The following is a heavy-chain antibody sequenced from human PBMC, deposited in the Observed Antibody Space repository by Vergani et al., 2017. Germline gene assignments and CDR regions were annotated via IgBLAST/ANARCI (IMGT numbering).Heavy chain of an antibody. CDR2: IRIKANSYAT. J-gene: IGHJ4*02. V-gene: IGHV3-73*01. Sequence: EVQLVESGGGLVQPGGSLKLSCAASGFTFSGSAMHWVRQASGKGLEWVGRIRIKANSYATAYAASVKGRFTISRDDSKNTAYLQMNSLKTEDTAVYYCTRRGVDTAMVTFDYWGQGTLVTVSS. CDR3: TRRGVDTAMVTFDY. D-gene: IGHD5-18*01. CDR1: GFTFSGSA.